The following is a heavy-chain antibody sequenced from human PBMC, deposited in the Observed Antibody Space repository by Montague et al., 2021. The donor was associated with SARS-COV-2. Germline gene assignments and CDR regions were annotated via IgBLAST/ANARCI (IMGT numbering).Heavy chain of an antibody. CDR3: ARGDGHYYGSGTYPYY. CDR1: GGSITSYY. D-gene: IGHD3-10*01. Sequence: SETLSLTCTVSGGSITSYYWSWIRQPPGKGLEYIGYIYYSGSTNYNPSLKSRVTMSVDTSKNQFSLKLSSVTAADTAVYYCARGDGHYYGSGTYPYYWGQGTRVTVSS. J-gene: IGHJ4*02. CDR2: IYYSGST. V-gene: IGHV4-59*01.